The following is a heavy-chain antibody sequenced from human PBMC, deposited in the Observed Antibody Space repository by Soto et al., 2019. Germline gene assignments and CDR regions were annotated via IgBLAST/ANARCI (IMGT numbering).Heavy chain of an antibody. D-gene: IGHD3-16*02. J-gene: IGHJ4*02. CDR1: GGSISSGGYS. Sequence: QLQLQESGSGLVKPSQTLPLTCAVSGGSISSGGYSWNWIRQPPGKGLEWIGYISHSGSTYYSPSLKSRVTISVDRSKNQFSLKLSSVTAADTAVYYCARGGPLPDYWGQGTLVTVSS. CDR3: ARGGPLPDY. V-gene: IGHV4-30-2*01. CDR2: ISHSGST.